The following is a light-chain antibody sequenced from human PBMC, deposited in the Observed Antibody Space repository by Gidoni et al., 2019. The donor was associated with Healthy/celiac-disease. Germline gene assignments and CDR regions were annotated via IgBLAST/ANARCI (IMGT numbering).Light chain of an antibody. J-gene: IGKJ1*01. V-gene: IGKV1-39*01. CDR2: AAS. CDR3: QQSYSTPWT. CDR1: QRISSY. Sequence: DIQMTQSPSSLSASVGDRVTITCRASQRISSYLNWYQQKPGKATKLLIYAASSLQSGVPSRFSGSGSGTDFTLTISSLQPEDFATYYCQQSYSTPWTFGQGTKVEIK.